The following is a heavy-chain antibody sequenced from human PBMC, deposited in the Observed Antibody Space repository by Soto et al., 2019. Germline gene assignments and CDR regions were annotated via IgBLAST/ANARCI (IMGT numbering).Heavy chain of an antibody. V-gene: IGHV3-7*01. Sequence: GGSLRLSCAASGFTFSSYWMSWVRQAPGKGLEWVANIKQDGSEKYYVDSVKGRFTISRDNAKNSLYLQMNSLRAEDTAVYYCARALGSWYTRPYFDYWGQGTLVTVSS. D-gene: IGHD6-13*01. CDR3: ARALGSWYTRPYFDY. CDR2: IKQDGSEK. J-gene: IGHJ4*02. CDR1: GFTFSSYW.